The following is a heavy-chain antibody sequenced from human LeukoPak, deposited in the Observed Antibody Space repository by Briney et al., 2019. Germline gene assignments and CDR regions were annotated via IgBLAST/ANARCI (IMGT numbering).Heavy chain of an antibody. CDR1: GFTFSSYA. CDR2: ISGSGGST. J-gene: IGHJ4*02. V-gene: IGHV3-23*01. D-gene: IGHD6-19*01. Sequence: GGSLRLSCAASGFTFSSYALSWVRQAPGKGLECVSAISGSGGSTYSADSLKGRFAISRDNSKNTLYLQINSLRADDTAVFYCARGGLGSAFDNWGQGTLVTVSS. CDR3: ARGGLGSAFDN.